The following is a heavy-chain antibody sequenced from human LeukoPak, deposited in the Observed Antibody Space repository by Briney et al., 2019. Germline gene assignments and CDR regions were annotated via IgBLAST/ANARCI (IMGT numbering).Heavy chain of an antibody. CDR3: ARESFPTFYYDSSGYYFDY. CDR2: IYYSGNS. D-gene: IGHD3-22*01. J-gene: IGHJ4*02. CDR1: GGSISSKSY. Sequence: PSETLSLTCTVSGGSISSKSYWGWIRQSPGKGLEWIGSIYYSGNSYYSVSLKSRVTISVDTSKNQFSLKMTSVTAADTAVYFCARESFPTFYYDSSGYYFDYWGQGTLVTVSS. V-gene: IGHV4-39*07.